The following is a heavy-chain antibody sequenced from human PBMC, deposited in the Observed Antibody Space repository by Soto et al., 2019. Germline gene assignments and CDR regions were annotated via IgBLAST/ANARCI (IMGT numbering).Heavy chain of an antibody. V-gene: IGHV5-51*01. CDR3: ARSRRGAYSSGWYSPSGYYNYGIDV. Sequence: ESLNLSCKGSGYSFTRYLIGWVRQMPGKGLEWMGIIYPGDSDTKYSPSLQGQVTISADTSISTAYLQWTSLKASDTAMYYCARSRRGAYSSGWYSPSGYYNYGIDVWGQGTKVTVSS. D-gene: IGHD6-19*01. CDR1: GYSFTRYL. CDR2: IYPGDSDT. J-gene: IGHJ6*02.